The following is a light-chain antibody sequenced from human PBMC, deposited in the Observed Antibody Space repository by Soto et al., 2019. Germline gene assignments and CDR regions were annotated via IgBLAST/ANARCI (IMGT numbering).Light chain of an antibody. Sequence: QSALTQPASVSGSPGQTVTISCTGTSSAVVSYSLVSWYQQHPGKAPKLMIYGGDKRPSGVSNRFSGSKSGNTASLTISGLLVEDEADYYCCSYAGSNTYVFETGTKVTVL. CDR1: SSAVVSYSL. V-gene: IGLV2-23*01. CDR3: CSYAGSNTYV. CDR2: GGD. J-gene: IGLJ1*01.